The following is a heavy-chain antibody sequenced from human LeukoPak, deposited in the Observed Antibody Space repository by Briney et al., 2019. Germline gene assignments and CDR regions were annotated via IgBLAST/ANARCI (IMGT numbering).Heavy chain of an antibody. V-gene: IGHV4-61*02. CDR1: GDSISSGDYY. Sequence: SETLSLTCTVSGDSISSGDYYWSWIRQPAGKGLEWIGRISSSGSTNYNPSLKSRVTISVDTSKNQFSLKLSSVTAADTAVYYCARSVEGYCSGGSCYSYYYYMDVWGKGTTVTVSS. J-gene: IGHJ6*03. CDR2: ISSSGST. CDR3: ARSVEGYCSGGSCYSYYYYMDV. D-gene: IGHD2-15*01.